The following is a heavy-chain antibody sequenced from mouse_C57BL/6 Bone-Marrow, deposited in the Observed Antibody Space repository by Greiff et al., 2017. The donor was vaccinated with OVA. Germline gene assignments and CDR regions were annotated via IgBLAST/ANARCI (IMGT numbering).Heavy chain of an antibody. D-gene: IGHD2-5*01. CDR1: GYTFTSYD. CDR3: ATYYSNYEAMDY. Sequence: QVQLQQSGPELVKPGASVKLSCKASGYTFTSYDINWVKQRPGQGLEWIGWISPRDGSTKYNANFTGKGTLTVDTSSSTAYMELHSLTSEDSAVYFCATYYSNYEAMDYWGQGTSVTVSS. V-gene: IGHV1-85*01. CDR2: ISPRDGST. J-gene: IGHJ4*01.